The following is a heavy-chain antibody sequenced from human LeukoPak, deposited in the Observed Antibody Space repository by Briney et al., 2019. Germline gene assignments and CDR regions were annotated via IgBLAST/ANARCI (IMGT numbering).Heavy chain of an antibody. CDR1: GGTFSSYG. CDR3: ARGFESSTSYVSDFDF. Sequence: AVKVSCKASGGTFSSYGISWVRQAPGQELEWMGRIITILGITNYAQKFQGRVTIPADKSTTTAYMELSSLRSEETAVYFCARGFESSTSYVSDFDFWGQGTLVTVSS. J-gene: IGHJ4*02. D-gene: IGHD3-16*01. CDR2: IITILGIT. V-gene: IGHV1-69*04.